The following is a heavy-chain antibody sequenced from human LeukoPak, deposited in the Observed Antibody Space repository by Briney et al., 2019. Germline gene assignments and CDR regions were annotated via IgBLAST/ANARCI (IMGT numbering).Heavy chain of an antibody. J-gene: IGHJ6*02. CDR1: GFTFSSYS. V-gene: IGHV3-21*01. Sequence: GGSLRLSCAASGFTFSSYSMNWVRQAPGKGLEWVSSISSSSSYIYYADSVEGRFTISRDNAKNSLYLQMNSLRAEDTAVYYCARQDGHYYYYGMDVWGQGTTVTVSS. D-gene: IGHD2-15*01. CDR3: ARQDGHYYYYGMDV. CDR2: ISSSSSYI.